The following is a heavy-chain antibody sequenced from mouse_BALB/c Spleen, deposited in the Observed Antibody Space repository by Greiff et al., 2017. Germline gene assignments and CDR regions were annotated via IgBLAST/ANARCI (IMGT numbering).Heavy chain of an antibody. J-gene: IGHJ3*01. CDR3: ARGYDGYYGRFAY. V-gene: IGHV1-14*01. CDR2: INPYNDGT. CDR1: GYTFTSYV. D-gene: IGHD2-3*01. Sequence: EVQLQQSGPELVKPGASVKMSCKASGYTFTSYVMHWVKQKPGQGLEWIGYINPYNDGTKYNEKFKGKATLTSDKSSSTAYMELSSLTSEDSAVYYCARGYDGYYGRFAYWGQGTLVTVSA.